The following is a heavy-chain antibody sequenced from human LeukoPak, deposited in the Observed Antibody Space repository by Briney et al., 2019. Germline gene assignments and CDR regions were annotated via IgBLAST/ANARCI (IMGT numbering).Heavy chain of an antibody. Sequence: PSETLSLTCTVSGGSISSYHWSWIRQPPGKGLEWIGYIYYSGSTNYNPSLKSRVTISVDTSKNQFSLKLSSVTAADTAVYYCARNGGDSSGYGPNAFDIWGQGTMVTVSS. J-gene: IGHJ3*02. CDR2: IYYSGST. V-gene: IGHV4-59*01. D-gene: IGHD3-22*01. CDR3: ARNGGDSSGYGPNAFDI. CDR1: GGSISSYH.